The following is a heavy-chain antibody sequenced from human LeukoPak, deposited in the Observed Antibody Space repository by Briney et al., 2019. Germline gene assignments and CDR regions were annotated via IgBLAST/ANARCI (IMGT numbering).Heavy chain of an antibody. CDR2: ISGYNGNT. CDR3: ARDPDHDFWSGYPYFDE. D-gene: IGHD3-3*01. V-gene: IGHV1-18*01. Sequence: ASLKVSCKASGYTFSSYGISWVRQAPGQGLEWMGRISGYNGNTKYAQKVQGRVTMSTDTSTRTAYMELRSLRSDDTAVYYCARDPDHDFWSGYPYFDEWGRGTLVTVSS. CDR1: GYTFSSYG. J-gene: IGHJ4*02.